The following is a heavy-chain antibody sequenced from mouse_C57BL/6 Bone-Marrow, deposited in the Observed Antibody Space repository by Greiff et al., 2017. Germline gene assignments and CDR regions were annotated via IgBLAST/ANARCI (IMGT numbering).Heavy chain of an antibody. CDR1: GYTFTDYE. CDR3: TRWLPFYAMDY. D-gene: IGHD2-2*01. V-gene: IGHV1-15*01. Sequence: QVQLQQSGAELVRPGASVTLSCKASGYTFTDYEMHWVKQTPVHGLEWIGAIDPETGGTAYTQKFKGKAILTADKSSSTAYMELRSLTSEDSAVYYCTRWLPFYAMDYWGQGTSVTVSS. CDR2: IDPETGGT. J-gene: IGHJ4*01.